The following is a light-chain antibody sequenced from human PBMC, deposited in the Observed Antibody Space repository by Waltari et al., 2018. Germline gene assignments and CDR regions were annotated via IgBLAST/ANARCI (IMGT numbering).Light chain of an antibody. CDR3: AAWDDSLSGHVV. CDR1: NSNIGGNA. J-gene: IGLJ2*01. Sequence: QSLLTQPPSASGTPGQTVTISCSGSNSNIGGNAVNWYQQVPGMAPKLIIYRNNQRPSGVPDRFSGSKSGTSASLAISGLQSEDEADYYCAAWDDSLSGHVVFGAGTKLTVL. CDR2: RNN. V-gene: IGLV1-44*01.